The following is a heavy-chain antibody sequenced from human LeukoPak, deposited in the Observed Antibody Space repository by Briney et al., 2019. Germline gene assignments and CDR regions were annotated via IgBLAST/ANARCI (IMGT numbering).Heavy chain of an antibody. CDR2: IKQDGREK. CDR3: ARDFVGAAAGDSYNWFDP. D-gene: IGHD6-13*01. J-gene: IGHJ5*02. CDR1: GFSFSNYC. Sequence: GGSLRLSCAASGFSFSNYCMTWVRQAPGKGLEWVANIKQDGREKYYVDSVKGRFTISRDNAKNSLYLQMNSLRAEDTALYYCARDFVGAAAGDSYNWFDPWGQGTLVTVSS. V-gene: IGHV3-7*03.